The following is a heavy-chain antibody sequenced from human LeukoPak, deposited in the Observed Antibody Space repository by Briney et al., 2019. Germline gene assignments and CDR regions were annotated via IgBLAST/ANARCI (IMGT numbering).Heavy chain of an antibody. CDR1: GFTFSRHW. CDR3: AKYCSSPACSYFDC. D-gene: IGHD2-2*01. J-gene: IGHJ4*02. V-gene: IGHV3-23*01. CDR2: ISGSGGST. Sequence: GGSLRLSCAASGFTFSRHWMSWVRQAPGKGLEWVSAISGSGGSTNYADSVKGRFTISRDNSKNTLYLQMNSLRADDTAVYYCAKYCSSPACSYFDCWGQGSLVTVSS.